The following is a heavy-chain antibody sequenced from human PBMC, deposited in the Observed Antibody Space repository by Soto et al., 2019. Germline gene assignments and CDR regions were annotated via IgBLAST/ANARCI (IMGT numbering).Heavy chain of an antibody. CDR1: GCSISSSNW. V-gene: IGHV4-4*02. CDR2: IHHSGTT. CDR3: ARVRQYCSGTSCYLDP. D-gene: IGHD2-2*01. J-gene: IGHJ5*02. Sequence: PSATLSLTCAVSGCSISSSNWWHWVRQPPGKGLEWIGEIHHSGTTNYNPSLKSRVAISVDKSKNQFSLKLNSVTAADTAVYYCARVRQYCSGTSCYLDPWGQGTLVTVSS.